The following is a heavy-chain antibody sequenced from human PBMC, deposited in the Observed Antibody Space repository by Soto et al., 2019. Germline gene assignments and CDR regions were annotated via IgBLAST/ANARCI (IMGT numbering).Heavy chain of an antibody. CDR3: ARDYYDSRGFFFDY. D-gene: IGHD3-22*01. CDR1: GGSIRSYY. V-gene: IGHV4-59*01. Sequence: SETLSLTCTVSGGSIRSYYWSWIRQPPGKGLEYIGYMYYSGNTNYNPSLKSRVTMSVDTSKNQFSLKLSSVTAADTAVYYCARDYYDSRGFFFDYWGQGTLVTVSS. CDR2: MYYSGNT. J-gene: IGHJ4*02.